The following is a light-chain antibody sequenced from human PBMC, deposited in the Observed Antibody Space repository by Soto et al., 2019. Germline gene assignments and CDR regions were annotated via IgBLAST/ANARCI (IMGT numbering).Light chain of an antibody. CDR3: QQSYTTPRFT. CDR2: AAS. V-gene: IGKV1-39*01. J-gene: IGKJ2*01. Sequence: DIQMTQSPSSLSASVGDRVTITCRASQRINSFLNWYQQKPGEAPKLLIYAASSVQGGVPSRFSGSGSGTYFTLTINSLQPEDFATYYCQQSYTTPRFTFGQGTKLEIK. CDR1: QRINSF.